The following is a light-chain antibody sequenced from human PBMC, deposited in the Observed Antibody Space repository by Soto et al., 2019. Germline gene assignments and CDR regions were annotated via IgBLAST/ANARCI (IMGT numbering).Light chain of an antibody. CDR1: QSVSSY. V-gene: IGKV3-11*01. CDR2: DAS. J-gene: IGKJ4*01. CDR3: QQRSNWPPLT. Sequence: EIVLTQSPATLSLSPGERATLSCRASQSVSSYLAWYQQKPGQAPRLLIYDASNRATGIPARFSGSGSGTDFTLTISSQEPEDIAVYYCQQRSNWPPLTFGGGTKVEIK.